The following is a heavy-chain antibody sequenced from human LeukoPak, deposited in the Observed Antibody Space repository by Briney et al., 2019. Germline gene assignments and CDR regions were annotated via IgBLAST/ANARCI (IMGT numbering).Heavy chain of an antibody. CDR2: IYYSGTT. CDR3: ARRADIAAAGTDYYYGMDV. V-gene: IGHV4-39*07. D-gene: IGHD6-13*01. J-gene: IGHJ6*02. Sequence: SETLSLTCTVSGDSISSSSYYWGWIRQPPGKGLEWIGSIYYSGTTYYNPSLKSRVTISVDTSKNQFSLKLSSVTAADTAVYYCARRADIAAAGTDYYYGMDVWGQGTTVAVSS. CDR1: GDSISSSSYY.